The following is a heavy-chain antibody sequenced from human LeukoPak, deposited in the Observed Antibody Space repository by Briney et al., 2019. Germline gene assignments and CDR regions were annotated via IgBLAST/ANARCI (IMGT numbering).Heavy chain of an antibody. CDR1: GYTFTSYD. Sequence: ASVKVSCKASGYTFTSYDINWVRQATGQGLEWMGWMNPNSGNTGYAQKFQGRVTMTRNTSISTAYMELSSLRSEDTAVYYCALLTMVRGVIVDYWGQGTLVAVSS. V-gene: IGHV1-8*01. D-gene: IGHD3-10*01. CDR2: MNPNSGNT. J-gene: IGHJ4*02. CDR3: ALLTMVRGVIVDY.